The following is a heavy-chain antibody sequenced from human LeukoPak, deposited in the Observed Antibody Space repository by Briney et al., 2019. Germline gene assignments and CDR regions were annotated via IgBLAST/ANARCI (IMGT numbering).Heavy chain of an antibody. Sequence: ASVKVSCKASGYTFTGYYMHWVRQAPGQGLEWMGWISPNSGGTNYAQKFQGRVTMTRDTSISTAYMELSRLRSDDTAVYYCARRGSGSYPRLYYYYYYMDVWGKGTTVTVSS. CDR3: ARRGSGSYPRLYYYYYYMDV. CDR1: GYTFTGYY. CDR2: ISPNSGGT. J-gene: IGHJ6*03. D-gene: IGHD3-10*01. V-gene: IGHV1-2*02.